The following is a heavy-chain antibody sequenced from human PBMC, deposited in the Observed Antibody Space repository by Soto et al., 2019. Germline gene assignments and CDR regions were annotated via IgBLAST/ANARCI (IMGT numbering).Heavy chain of an antibody. CDR1: GFSLSTAGMG. CDR2: IYWSDNE. J-gene: IGHJ4*02. CDR3: AHSIRGWYEPFDY. V-gene: IGHV2-5*01. D-gene: IGHD6-19*01. Sequence: QITLKESGPTLVKPTQTLTLTCTFSGFSLSTAGMGVGWIRQPPGKALEWLAVIYWSDNEYHSPSLKSRLTITKDTSKNQVVLTMTNMDTVDTATYYCAHSIRGWYEPFDYWGQGTLVTVSS.